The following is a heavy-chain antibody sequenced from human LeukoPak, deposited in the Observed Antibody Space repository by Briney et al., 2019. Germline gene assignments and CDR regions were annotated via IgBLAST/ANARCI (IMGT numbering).Heavy chain of an antibody. CDR3: ARGIGATYYFDY. Sequence: SETLSLTCTVSGGSISSYYWSWIRQPPGKGLEWIGYIYYSGSTYYNPSLKSRVTISVDTSKNQFSLKLSSVTAADTAVYYCARGIGATYYFDYWGQGTLVTVSS. D-gene: IGHD5-24*01. J-gene: IGHJ4*02. CDR2: IYYSGST. V-gene: IGHV4-59*12. CDR1: GGSISSYY.